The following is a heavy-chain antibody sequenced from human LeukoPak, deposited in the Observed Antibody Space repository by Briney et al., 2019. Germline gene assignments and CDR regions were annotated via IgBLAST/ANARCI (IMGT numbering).Heavy chain of an antibody. CDR2: IKQDGSEK. CDR1: GFSFSTYW. V-gene: IGHV3-7*01. Sequence: GGSLRLSCAASGFSFSTYWMSWVRQAPGKGLEWGANIKQDGSEKYSVNSVKSRFAISRDNAKNSLYLQMESLRAEDTAVYYCASLSSIVATFWGQGTLVTDSS. J-gene: IGHJ4*02. D-gene: IGHD5-12*01. CDR3: ASLSSIVATF.